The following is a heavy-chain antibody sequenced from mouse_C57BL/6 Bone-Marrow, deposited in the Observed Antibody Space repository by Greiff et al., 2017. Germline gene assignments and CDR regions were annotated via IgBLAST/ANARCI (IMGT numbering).Heavy chain of an antibody. CDR1: GYTFTSYW. V-gene: IGHV1-69*01. CDR2: IDPSDSYT. D-gene: IGHD2-5*01. Sequence: QQSCKASGYTFTSYWMHWVKQRPGQGLEWIGEIDPSDSYTNYNQKFKGKSTLTVDKSSSTAYMQLSSLPSEDSAVYYCARKRSNRAWFAYWGQGTLVTVSA. J-gene: IGHJ3*01. CDR3: ARKRSNRAWFAY.